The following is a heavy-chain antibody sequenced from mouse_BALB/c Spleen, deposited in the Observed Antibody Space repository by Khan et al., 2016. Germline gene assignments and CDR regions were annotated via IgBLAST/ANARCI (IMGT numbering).Heavy chain of an antibody. CDR1: GFTFSSYW. V-gene: IGHV6-3*01. J-gene: IGHJ3*01. CDR3: TNDSWFAC. D-gene: IGHD2-13*01. Sequence: EVKLEVSGGGLVQPGGSMKLSCVASGFTFSSYWMSWVRQSPEKGLEWVAEIRLKSDNYATHYAESVKGTFTIPRDDSKSRLYLQMNSLMAEYTGIYYCTNDSWFACWGQGTLVTFSA. CDR2: IRLKSDNYAT.